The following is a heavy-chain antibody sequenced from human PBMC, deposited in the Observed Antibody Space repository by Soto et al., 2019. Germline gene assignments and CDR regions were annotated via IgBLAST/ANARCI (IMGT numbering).Heavy chain of an antibody. CDR3: AHRVLRTVFGLVTTTAIYFDF. J-gene: IGHJ4*02. CDR2: IYWDDDK. D-gene: IGHD3-3*01. CDR1: GFSLTTSGVG. Sequence: QITLNESGPTVVRPTETLTLTCRFSGFSLTTSGVGVGLIRQSPGKAPEWLALIYWDDDKRYSASLKSRLTITKDTSKNQVVLTVSDLDPTDTATYYCAHRVLRTVFGLVTTTAIYFDFWGQGTPVAVSS. V-gene: IGHV2-5*02.